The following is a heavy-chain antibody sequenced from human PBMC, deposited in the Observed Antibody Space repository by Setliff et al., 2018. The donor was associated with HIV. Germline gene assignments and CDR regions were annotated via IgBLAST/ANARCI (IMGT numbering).Heavy chain of an antibody. D-gene: IGHD3-10*01. CDR1: GYTFTSYY. CDR2: INPSGGST. V-gene: IGHV1-46*01. CDR3: ASKGGSGNYPDSDAFDI. Sequence: ASVKVSCKASGYTFTSYYMHWVRQAPGQGLEWMGIINPSGGSTSYAQKFQGRVTMTRDTSTSTVYMELRSLRSEDTAIYYCASKGGSGNYPDSDAFDIWGQGTLVTVSS. J-gene: IGHJ3*02.